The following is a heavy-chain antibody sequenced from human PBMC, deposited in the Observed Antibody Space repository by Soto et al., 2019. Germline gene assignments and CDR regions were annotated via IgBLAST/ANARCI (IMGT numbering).Heavy chain of an antibody. Sequence: GASVKVSCKASGYTFTSYGISWVRQAPGQGLEWMGWISAHSGNTNYAQKLQGRVTMTTDTSTSTAYMELRSLRSDDTAVYYCAIDRGYDILTGYPTTYYFDYWGQGTLVTVSS. CDR3: AIDRGYDILTGYPTTYYFDY. V-gene: IGHV1-18*01. CDR1: GYTFTSYG. J-gene: IGHJ4*02. D-gene: IGHD3-9*01. CDR2: ISAHSGNT.